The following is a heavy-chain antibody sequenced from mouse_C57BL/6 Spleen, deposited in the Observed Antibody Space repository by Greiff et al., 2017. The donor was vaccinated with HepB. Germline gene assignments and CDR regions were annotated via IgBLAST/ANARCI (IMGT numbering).Heavy chain of an antibody. CDR1: GYTFTSYW. V-gene: IGHV1-69*01. D-gene: IGHD2-2*01. CDR2: IDPSDSYT. Sequence: VKLQESGSELVMPGASVKLSCKASGYTFTSYWMHWVKQRPGQGLEWIGEIDPSDSYTNYNQKFKGKSTLTVDKSSSTAYMQLSSLTSEDSAVYYCARERGYDAWFAYWGQGTLVTVSA. J-gene: IGHJ3*01. CDR3: ARERGYDAWFAY.